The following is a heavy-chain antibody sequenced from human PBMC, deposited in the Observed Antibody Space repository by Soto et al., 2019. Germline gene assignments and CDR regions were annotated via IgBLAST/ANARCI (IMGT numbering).Heavy chain of an antibody. CDR3: ANQGSVVPAAIFYSDY. D-gene: IGHD2-2*01. V-gene: IGHV3-23*01. CDR1: GFTFSSYA. J-gene: IGHJ4*02. Sequence: PGGSLRLSCAASGFTFSSYAMSWVRQAPGKGLEWVSAISGSGGSTYYADSVKGRFTISRDNSKNTLYLQMNSLRAEDTAVYYCANQGSVVPAAIFYSDYWGQGTLVTVSS. CDR2: ISGSGGST.